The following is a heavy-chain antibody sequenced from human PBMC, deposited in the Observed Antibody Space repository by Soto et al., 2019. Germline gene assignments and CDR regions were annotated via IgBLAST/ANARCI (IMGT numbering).Heavy chain of an antibody. J-gene: IGHJ6*02. Sequence: GGSLRLSCAASGFTFSNAWMNWVRQAPGKGLEWVGRIKSKTDGGTTDYAAPVKGRFTISRDDSKNTLYLQMNSLETEDTAVYCCTTDPVSNQYYDFRSGPNFNYYYYGMDVWGQGTTVTVSS. CDR1: GFTFSNAW. V-gene: IGHV3-15*07. CDR2: IKSKTDGGTT. CDR3: TTDPVSNQYYDFRSGPNFNYYYYGMDV. D-gene: IGHD3-3*01.